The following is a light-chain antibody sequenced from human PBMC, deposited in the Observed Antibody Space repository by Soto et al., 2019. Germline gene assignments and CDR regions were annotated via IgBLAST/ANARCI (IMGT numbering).Light chain of an antibody. CDR1: QSVGDK. CDR3: QQYTRWPLT. Sequence: EVVMTQSPATLSVSPGQRATFSCRASQSVGDKLAWYQQKPGQAPRLLIYGASTRATDIPARFSGSGSGTDFTLTISSLQSEDSAVYYCQQYTRWPLTFGGGSKLE. CDR2: GAS. J-gene: IGKJ4*01. V-gene: IGKV3-15*01.